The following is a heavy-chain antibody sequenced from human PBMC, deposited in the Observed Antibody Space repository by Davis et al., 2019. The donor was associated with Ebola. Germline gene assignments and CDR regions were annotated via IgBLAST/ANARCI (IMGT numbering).Heavy chain of an antibody. V-gene: IGHV4-39*01. CDR1: GGSISSSSYY. D-gene: IGHD3-3*01. CDR3: ARQSLRLMEGLNYYFDY. Sequence: SETLSLTCTVSGGSISSSSYYWGWIRQPPGKGLEWIGSIYYSGSTYYNPSLKSRVTISVDTSKNQFSLKLSSVTAADTAVYYCARQSLRLMEGLNYYFDYWGQGTLVTVSS. CDR2: IYYSGST. J-gene: IGHJ4*02.